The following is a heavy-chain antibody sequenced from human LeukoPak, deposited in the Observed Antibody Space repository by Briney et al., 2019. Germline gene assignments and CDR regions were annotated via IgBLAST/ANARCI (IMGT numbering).Heavy chain of an antibody. D-gene: IGHD4-17*01. CDR1: GFTFSSYG. Sequence: PGGSLRLSCVASGFTFSSYGMHWVRQAPGKGLEWVAVIWYDGSNKYYADSVKGRFTISRDNSKNTLYLQMNSLRAEDTAVYYCARGGAYGHRGYFDYWGQGTLVTVSS. J-gene: IGHJ4*02. V-gene: IGHV3-33*01. CDR2: IWYDGSNK. CDR3: ARGGAYGHRGYFDY.